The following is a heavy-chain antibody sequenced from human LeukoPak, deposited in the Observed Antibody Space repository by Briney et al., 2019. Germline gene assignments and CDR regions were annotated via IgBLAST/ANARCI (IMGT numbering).Heavy chain of an antibody. J-gene: IGHJ6*04. Sequence: GGSLRLSCAASGFTFSSYEMNWVRQAPGKGLEWVSYISSSGSTIYYADSVKGRFTISRDNAKNSLYLQMNSLRAEDTAVYYCVRAPIPDYYEARGGYYGMDVWGKGTTVTVSS. D-gene: IGHD3-22*01. V-gene: IGHV3-48*03. CDR2: ISSSGSTI. CDR3: VRAPIPDYYEARGGYYGMDV. CDR1: GFTFSSYE.